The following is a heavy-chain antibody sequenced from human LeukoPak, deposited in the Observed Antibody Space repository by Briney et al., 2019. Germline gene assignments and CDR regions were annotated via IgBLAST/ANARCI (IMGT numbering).Heavy chain of an antibody. CDR2: ISGSGGST. CDR1: GFTFSSYA. CDR3: ADRPGYCSSTSCSDY. Sequence: PGGSLRLSCAASGFTFSSYAMSWVRQAPGKGLEWVSAISGSGGSTYYADSVKGRFTISRDNSKNTLYLQMNSLRAEDTAVYYCADRPGYCSSTSCSDYWGQGTLVTVSS. V-gene: IGHV3-23*01. J-gene: IGHJ4*02. D-gene: IGHD2-2*01.